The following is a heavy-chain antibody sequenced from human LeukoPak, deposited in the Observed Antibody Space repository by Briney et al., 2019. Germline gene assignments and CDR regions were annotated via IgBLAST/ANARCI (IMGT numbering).Heavy chain of an antibody. V-gene: IGHV4-31*03. CDR1: GGSISSGGYY. D-gene: IGHD1-26*01. J-gene: IGHJ4*02. CDR3: ARHLQIEWVLPYYFDY. Sequence: TSQTLSLTCTVSGGSISSGGYYWSWIRQHPGKGLEWIGYIYYSGSTYYNPSLKSRVTISVDTSKNQFSLKLSSVTAADTAVYYCARHLQIEWVLPYYFDYWGQGTLVTVSS. CDR2: IYYSGST.